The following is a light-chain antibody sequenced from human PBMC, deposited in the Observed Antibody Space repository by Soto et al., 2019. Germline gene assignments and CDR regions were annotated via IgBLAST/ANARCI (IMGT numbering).Light chain of an antibody. CDR1: QGISSY. J-gene: IGKJ5*01. Sequence: DIQLTQSPSFLSASVGDRVTIPCLASQGISSYLAWYQQKPGKAPKLLIYAASTLQSGVPSRFSGSGSGTEFTLTISSLQPEDCAIYYCQHFGRYSTFGQGTRLEIK. V-gene: IGKV1-9*01. CDR2: AAS. CDR3: QHFGRYST.